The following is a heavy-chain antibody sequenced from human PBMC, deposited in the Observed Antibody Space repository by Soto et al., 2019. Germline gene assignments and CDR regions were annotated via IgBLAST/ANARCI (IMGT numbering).Heavy chain of an antibody. CDR1: GYIFVNYG. CDR3: VMVDNYVTPTPQDV. V-gene: IGHV1-18*01. J-gene: IGHJ6*02. CDR2: ISPYTGNT. D-gene: IGHD3-16*01. Sequence: QVQLVQSGDEAKKPGASVKVSCKASGYIFVNYGIAWVRQAPGQGLEWMGWISPYTGNTHSATKVQGRLTTTTDTSTSTAYMDLGSQTSDDTAVYYCVMVDNYVTPTPQDVWGQGTTVTVSS.